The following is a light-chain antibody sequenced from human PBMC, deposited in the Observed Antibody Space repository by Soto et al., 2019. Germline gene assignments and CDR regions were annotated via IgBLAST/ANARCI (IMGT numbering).Light chain of an antibody. CDR1: QSISSW. V-gene: IGKV1-5*01. J-gene: IGKJ1*01. CDR2: DAF. Sequence: DIQMTQSPSTLSASVGDRVTITCRASQSISSWLAWYQQKPGKAPKLLIYDAFSLESGVPSRFSGSGSGTEFTLTISSLQSDDFATYYCHQVYTYPRTFGQGTKVDIK. CDR3: HQVYTYPRT.